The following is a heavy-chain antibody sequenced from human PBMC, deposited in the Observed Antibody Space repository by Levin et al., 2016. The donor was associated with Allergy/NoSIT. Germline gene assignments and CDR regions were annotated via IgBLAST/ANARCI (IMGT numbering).Heavy chain of an antibody. V-gene: IGHV3-23*01. CDR3: AKNKYPRVDGNHFDS. J-gene: IGHJ4*02. CDR2: LTGSGGRA. D-gene: IGHD4-23*01. Sequence: WIRQPPGKGLEWVSGLTGSGGRAYNADSVKGRFTMSRDNFRNTVFLHMHSLRVEDTAVYFCAKNKYPRVDGNHFDSWGQGTLVTVSS.